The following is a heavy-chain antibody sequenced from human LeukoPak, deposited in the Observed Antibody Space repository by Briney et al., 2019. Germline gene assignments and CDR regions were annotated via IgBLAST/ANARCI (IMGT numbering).Heavy chain of an antibody. CDR1: GGFVSSSSYF. J-gene: IGHJ4*02. CDR2: IYYSGTT. D-gene: IGHD6-13*01. Sequence: SETLSLTCTVSGGFVSSSSYFWGWIRQPPGKRLEWSGSIYYSGTTYHNPSLKSRITISVDTSKNQFSLKQSSVTAADTAVYYCARHGGAAAAIDYWGQGTLVTVSS. V-gene: IGHV4-39*01. CDR3: ARHGGAAAAIDY.